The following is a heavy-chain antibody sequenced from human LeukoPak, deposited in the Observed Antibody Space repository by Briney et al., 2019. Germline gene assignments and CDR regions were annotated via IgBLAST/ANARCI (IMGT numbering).Heavy chain of an antibody. Sequence: GGSLRLSCAASGFTFDDYGMSWVRQAPGKGLEWVSGINWNGGSTGYADSVKGRFTISRDNAENSLYLQMNSLRAEDTALYYCAREGSPEGGYYYYYYMDVWGKGTTVTVSS. D-gene: IGHD1-14*01. CDR3: AREGSPEGGYYYYYYMDV. V-gene: IGHV3-20*04. J-gene: IGHJ6*03. CDR1: GFTFDDYG. CDR2: INWNGGST.